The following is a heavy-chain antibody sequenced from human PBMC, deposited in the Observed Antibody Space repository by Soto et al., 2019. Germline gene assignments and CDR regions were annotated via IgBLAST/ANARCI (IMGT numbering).Heavy chain of an antibody. CDR3: AKPPRGDCSGGSCSA. J-gene: IGHJ5*02. CDR1: GLTFSNYD. Sequence: GSLRLSCAASGLTFSNYDMSWVRQAPGKGLEWVSDITSSGSDTYYADSVKGRFTISRDNSKNTLYLQMNGLRAEDTAIYYCAKPPRGDCSGGSCSAWGQGTLVTVSS. V-gene: IGHV3-23*01. CDR2: ITSSGSDT. D-gene: IGHD2-15*01.